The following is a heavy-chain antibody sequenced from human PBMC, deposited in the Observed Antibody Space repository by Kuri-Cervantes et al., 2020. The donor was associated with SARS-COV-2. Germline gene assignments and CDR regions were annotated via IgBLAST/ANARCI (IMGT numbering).Heavy chain of an antibody. CDR3: AREYYYDSSGYYYTRYYYYYGMDV. V-gene: IGHV4-34*01. CDR2: INHSGST. D-gene: IGHD3-22*01. J-gene: IGHJ6*02. CDR1: GWSFSGYY. Sequence: SEILSLTCSVYGWSFSGYYCSWFRQPPGKGLEWIGEINHSGSTNSNPSLKSRVTISVDTSKNQFSLKLSSVTAADTAVYYCAREYYYDSSGYYYTRYYYYYGMDVWGQGTMVTVSS.